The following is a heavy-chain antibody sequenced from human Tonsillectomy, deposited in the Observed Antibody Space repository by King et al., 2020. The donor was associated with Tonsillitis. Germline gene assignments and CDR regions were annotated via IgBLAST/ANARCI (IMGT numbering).Heavy chain of an antibody. CDR1: GGTFSGYA. J-gene: IGHJ4*02. V-gene: IGHV1-69*01. CDR3: ARGDYGSLLPLDH. CDR2: IIPVFVTA. Sequence: QLVQSGAEVKKPGSSVKVSCKASGGTFSGYAFSWVRQAPGQGLEWMGGIIPVFVTAHYAQKFQDRVTITADESTSTVYMELSSLRSEDTAVYYCARGDYGSLLPLDHWGQGTLVTVSS. D-gene: IGHD4-17*01.